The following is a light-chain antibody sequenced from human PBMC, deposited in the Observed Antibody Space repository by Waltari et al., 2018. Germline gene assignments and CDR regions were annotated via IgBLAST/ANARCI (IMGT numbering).Light chain of an antibody. CDR1: QSVSIK. J-gene: IGKJ4*01. V-gene: IGKV3-15*01. CDR2: DAS. CDR3: QQYNNWPLT. Sequence: EIVMTQSPANLSVSPGESATLSCRASQSVSIKLAWYQHKPGQAPRLLISDASTRATVIPPRFSGSGSESDFTLTISSLQSEDFAVYYCQQYNNWPLTFGGGTKVEIK.